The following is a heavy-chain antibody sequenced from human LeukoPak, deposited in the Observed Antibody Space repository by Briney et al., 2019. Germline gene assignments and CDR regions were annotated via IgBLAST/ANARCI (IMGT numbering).Heavy chain of an antibody. Sequence: GGSLRLSCAASGFTFSSYSMNWVRQAPGKGLEWVSYISSSSSTIYYADSVKGRFTISRDNAKNSLYPQMNSLRAEDTAVYYCARDGDFWSGYSLDCWGQGTLVTVSS. CDR2: ISSSSSTI. CDR3: ARDGDFWSGYSLDC. CDR1: GFTFSSYS. D-gene: IGHD3-3*01. J-gene: IGHJ4*02. V-gene: IGHV3-48*01.